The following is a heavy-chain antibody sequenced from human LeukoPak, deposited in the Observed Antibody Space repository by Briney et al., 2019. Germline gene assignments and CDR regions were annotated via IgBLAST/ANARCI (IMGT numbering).Heavy chain of an antibody. V-gene: IGHV3-11*01. CDR3: ARGHYGMDV. J-gene: IGHJ6*02. CDR1: GFTFSDHY. Sequence: GESLRLSCAASGFTFSDHYMSWIRQTPGKGLEWVSYILNSGSTIYYADSVKGRFTISRDNAKNSVYLQMNNLRVEDTAVYFCARGHYGMDVWGQGTRSPSP. CDR2: ILNSGSTI.